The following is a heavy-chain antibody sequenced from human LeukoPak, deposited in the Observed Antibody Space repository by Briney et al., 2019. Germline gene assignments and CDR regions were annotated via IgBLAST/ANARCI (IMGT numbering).Heavy chain of an antibody. CDR2: ISYDGGNK. D-gene: IGHD3-22*01. J-gene: IGHJ4*02. V-gene: IGHV3-30*03. CDR1: AFTFSSYG. Sequence: PERSLRLSCVASAFTFSSYGMHWVRQAPGKGLEWVAVISYDGGNKYYADSVKGRFTISRDNSKNTLYLQLNSLRAEDTAVYYCARSPYYYDSSGYSYYFDYWGQGTLVTVSS. CDR3: ARSPYYYDSSGYSYYFDY.